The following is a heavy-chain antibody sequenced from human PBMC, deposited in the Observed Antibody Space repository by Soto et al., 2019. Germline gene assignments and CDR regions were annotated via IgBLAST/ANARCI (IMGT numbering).Heavy chain of an antibody. CDR2: MNPNSGNT. CDR1: VYTFTSYD. Sequence: ASVKVSCKASVYTFTSYDINWVRQATGQGLEWMGWMNPNSGNTGYAQKFQGRVTMTRNTSISTAYMELSSLRSEDTAVYYCARSRHRASSSPMGYWGQGTLVTVSS. J-gene: IGHJ4*02. CDR3: ARSRHRASSSPMGY. D-gene: IGHD6-13*01. V-gene: IGHV1-8*01.